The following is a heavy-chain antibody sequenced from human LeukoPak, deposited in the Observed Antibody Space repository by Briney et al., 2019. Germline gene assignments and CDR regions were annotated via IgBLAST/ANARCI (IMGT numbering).Heavy chain of an antibody. V-gene: IGHV3-21*04. Sequence: GSLRLSCAASGFTFSSYSMNWVRQAPGKGLEWVSSISSSSSYIYYADSVKGRFTISRDNAKNSLYLQMNSLRAEDTAVYYCAKDFVYYDFWSGSIAEYFQHWGQGTLVTVSS. CDR2: ISSSSSYI. CDR3: AKDFVYYDFWSGSIAEYFQH. CDR1: GFTFSSYS. D-gene: IGHD3-3*01. J-gene: IGHJ1*01.